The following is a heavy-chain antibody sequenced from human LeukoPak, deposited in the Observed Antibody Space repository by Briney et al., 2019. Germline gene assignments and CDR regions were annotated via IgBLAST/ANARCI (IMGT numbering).Heavy chain of an antibody. D-gene: IGHD6-19*01. J-gene: IGHJ1*01. V-gene: IGHV3-64*01. CDR2: ISSNGGST. CDR1: GFTFGSYG. CDR3: ARVDSGSACAS. Sequence: GGSLRLSCAASGFTFGSYGMHWVRQAPGKGLQFVSAISSNGGSTYYANSVKGRFTISRDISKNTLYLQMGSLRPEDMAVYYCARVDSGSACASWGQGILVTVSS.